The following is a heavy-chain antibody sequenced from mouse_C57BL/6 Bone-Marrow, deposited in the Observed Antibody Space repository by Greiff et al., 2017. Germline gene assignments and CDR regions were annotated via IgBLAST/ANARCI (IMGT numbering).Heavy chain of an antibody. V-gene: IGHV1-64*01. J-gene: IGHJ3*01. D-gene: IGHD4-1*01. CDR2: IHPNSGST. CDR1: GYTFTSYW. CDR3: ARERSGAWFAY. Sequence: QVQLQQSGAELVKPGASVKLSCKASGYTFTSYWMHWVKQRPGQGLEWIGMIHPNSGSTNYNEKSKSKATLTVDKSSSTAYMQLSSLTSEDSAVYYCARERSGAWFAYWGQGTLVTVSA.